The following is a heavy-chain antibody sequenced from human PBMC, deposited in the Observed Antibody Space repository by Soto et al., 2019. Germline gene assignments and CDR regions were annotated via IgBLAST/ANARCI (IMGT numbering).Heavy chain of an antibody. CDR2: IWYDGSNK. CDR1: GFTFRSYG. V-gene: IGHV3-33*01. Sequence: QVQLVESGGGVVQPGRSLRLSCAASGFTFRSYGMHWVRQAPGKGLEWVAVIWYDGSNKYYADSVKGRFIISRDNSKNTLYLQMNSLRAEDTAVYYCAREGEGSSFDYWGQGTLVTVSS. J-gene: IGHJ4*02. CDR3: AREGEGSSFDY.